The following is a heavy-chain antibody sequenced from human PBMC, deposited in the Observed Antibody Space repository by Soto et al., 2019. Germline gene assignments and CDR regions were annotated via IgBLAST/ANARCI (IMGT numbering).Heavy chain of an antibody. Sequence: EVQLVESGGGLVKPGGSLRLSCAASVFTIRNAWMNWVRKAPGKGLEWVGRSKTKSEGEATDYAAPLKGRFTISRDDSKNTLFLQMNSLKTEDTAVYYCTTGSVEGVWGQGATVTVSS. V-gene: IGHV3-15*07. CDR3: TTGSVEGV. CDR1: VFTIRNAW. J-gene: IGHJ6*02. D-gene: IGHD2-15*01. CDR2: SKTKSEGEAT.